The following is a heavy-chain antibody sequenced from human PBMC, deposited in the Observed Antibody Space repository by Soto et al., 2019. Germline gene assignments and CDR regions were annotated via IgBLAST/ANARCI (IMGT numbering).Heavy chain of an antibody. CDR3: TGDSPPPPYFSYFGMDV. J-gene: IGHJ6*02. CDR2: IFFSGNT. Sequence: QVQLQESGPGLVKPSQTLSLTCTVSGASVNSGDFHWSWIRQRPGAGLEWIGYIFFSGNTYYNPSLRGRLTISSDTCKNLFSLMMTSMTAADSVLYYGTGDSPPPPYFSYFGMDVWGQGTTVTVSS. CDR1: GASVNSGDFH. V-gene: IGHV4-31*03.